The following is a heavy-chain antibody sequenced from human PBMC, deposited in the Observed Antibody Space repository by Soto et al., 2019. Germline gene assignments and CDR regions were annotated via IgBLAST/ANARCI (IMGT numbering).Heavy chain of an antibody. D-gene: IGHD6-13*01. CDR3: ASLGIACWRDYGMDV. J-gene: IGHJ6*02. V-gene: IGHV3-21*01. CDR1: GFTFSSYS. Sequence: GGSLRLSCAASGFTFSSYSMNWVRQAPGKGLEWVSSISSSSSYIYYADSVKGRFTISRDNAKNSLYLQMNSLRAEDTAVYYCASLGIACWRDYGMDVWGQGTTVTVSS. CDR2: ISSSSSYI.